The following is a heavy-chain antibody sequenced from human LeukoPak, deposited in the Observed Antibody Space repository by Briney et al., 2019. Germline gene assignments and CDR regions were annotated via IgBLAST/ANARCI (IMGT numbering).Heavy chain of an antibody. D-gene: IGHD3-22*01. V-gene: IGHV3-23*01. CDR1: GFTFSSYA. CDR3: AKLGGYYLVYYFDY. J-gene: IGHJ4*02. Sequence: GGSLRLSCVASGFTFSSYAMSWVRQAPGKGLEWVSGISGSGSSTYYADSVKGRFTISRDNSKNTLYLQMNSLRAEDTAIYYCAKLGGYYLVYYFDYWGQGTLVTVSS. CDR2: ISGSGSST.